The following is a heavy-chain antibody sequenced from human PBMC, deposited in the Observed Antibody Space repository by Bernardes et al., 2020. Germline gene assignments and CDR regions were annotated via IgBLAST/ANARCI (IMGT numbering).Heavy chain of an antibody. D-gene: IGHD1-26*01. CDR3: AKRSSGTYYFDY. CDR2: ITGSGSST. J-gene: IGHJ4*02. V-gene: IGHV3-23*01. Sequence: GGSLRLSCAASGFTFTNYPMSWVRQAPGKGLEWVSAITGSGSSTFYADSVKGRFIISRDNSKNTLHLQMNSLRAEDTAVYYCAKRSSGTYYFDYWGQGILVTVSS. CDR1: GFTFTNYP.